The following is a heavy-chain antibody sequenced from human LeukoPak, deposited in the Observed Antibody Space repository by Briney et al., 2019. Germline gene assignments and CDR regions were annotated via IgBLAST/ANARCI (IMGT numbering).Heavy chain of an antibody. Sequence: PGRSLRLSCAASGFTFSSYAMHWVRQAPGKGLEWVAVISYDGSNKYYANSVKGRFTIPSDNAKNSLYLQMHSLRAEDTAVYYCARVRAVPKRFVTMVRGVKNEYYFDYWGQGNLVTVSS. J-gene: IGHJ4*02. V-gene: IGHV3-30*04. CDR3: ARVRAVPKRFVTMVRGVKNEYYFDY. CDR1: GFTFSSYA. D-gene: IGHD3-10*01. CDR2: ISYDGSNK.